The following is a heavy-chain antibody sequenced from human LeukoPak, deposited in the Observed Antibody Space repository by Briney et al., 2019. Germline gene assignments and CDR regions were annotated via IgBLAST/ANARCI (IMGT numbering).Heavy chain of an antibody. J-gene: IGHJ4*02. CDR2: ISYAGNNK. CDR1: GFTFSNYD. D-gene: IGHD4-17*01. Sequence: GRSLRLSCAASGFTFSNYDMHWVRQAPGKGLEWVAVISYAGNNKYYADSVKGRFTISRDNSKNTLFLQMNSLRAEDTALYYCARDLATVTYNFDYWGQGTLVTVSS. CDR3: ARDLATVTYNFDY. V-gene: IGHV3-30*04.